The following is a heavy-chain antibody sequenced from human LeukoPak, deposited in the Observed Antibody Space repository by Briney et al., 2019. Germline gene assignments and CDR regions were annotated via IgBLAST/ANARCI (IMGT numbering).Heavy chain of an antibody. D-gene: IGHD3-10*01. Sequence: PSGTLSLTCAVSGGSISSSNWWSWVRQPPGKGLEWIGEIYHSGSTNYNPSLKSRVTISVDKSKNQFSLKLSSVTAADTAVYYCARHADYYYGSGSYYPIDYWGQGTLVTVSS. CDR1: GGSISSSNW. CDR3: ARHADYYYGSGSYYPIDY. CDR2: IYHSGST. V-gene: IGHV4-4*02. J-gene: IGHJ4*02.